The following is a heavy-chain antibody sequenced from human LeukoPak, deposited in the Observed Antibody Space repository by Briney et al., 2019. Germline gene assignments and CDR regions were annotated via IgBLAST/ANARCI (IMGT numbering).Heavy chain of an antibody. Sequence: PGGSLRLSCAASGFTFSNAWMSWVRQAPGKGLEWVGRIKSKTDGGTTDYAAPVKGRFTFSRDDSKNTVYLQMNSLKTEDTAVYYCTTDSADLYSGATWGLKAFDIWGQGTMVTVSS. CDR2: IKSKTDGGTT. J-gene: IGHJ3*02. CDR1: GFTFSNAW. V-gene: IGHV3-15*01. D-gene: IGHD1-26*01. CDR3: TTDSADLYSGATWGLKAFDI.